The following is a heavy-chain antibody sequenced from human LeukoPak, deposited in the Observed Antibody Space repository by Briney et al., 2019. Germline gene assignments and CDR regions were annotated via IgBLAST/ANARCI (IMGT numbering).Heavy chain of an antibody. D-gene: IGHD2-2*01. V-gene: IGHV5-51*01. CDR3: ARLLGYCSSTSCLYGMDV. Sequence: PGESLKISCKGSGYSFTNYWIGWVRQMPGKGLEWMGIIYPADSDTRYSPSFQGQVTISVHKSISTAYLQWSSLKASDTAMYYCARLLGYCSSTSCLYGMDVWGKGTTVTVSS. J-gene: IGHJ6*04. CDR1: GYSFTNYW. CDR2: IYPADSDT.